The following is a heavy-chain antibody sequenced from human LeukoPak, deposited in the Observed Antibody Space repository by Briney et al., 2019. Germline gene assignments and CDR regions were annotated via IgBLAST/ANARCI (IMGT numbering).Heavy chain of an antibody. J-gene: IGHJ4*02. CDR3: ARGPGRRLSRVFDC. CDR1: VYVFTNFG. V-gene: IGHV1-18*01. D-gene: IGHD3-16*02. Sequence: ASVWVSSKYSVYVFTNFGINWARHAPGQGLEWMNCISVYNGNTNYAQKLQGRLTMTTDTSTSRAYMELRRLRSDDTAVYFCARGPGRRLSRVFDCWGQGTLVTVSS. CDR2: ISVYNGNT.